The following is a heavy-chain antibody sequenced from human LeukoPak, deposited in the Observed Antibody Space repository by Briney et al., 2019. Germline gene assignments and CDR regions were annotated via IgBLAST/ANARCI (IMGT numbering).Heavy chain of an antibody. D-gene: IGHD5-24*01. J-gene: IGHJ3*02. CDR3: AKDRRDGPSGGAFDI. Sequence: SGGSLRLSCAASGFTFSSYAMSWVRQAPGKGLEWVSGISWNSGSIGYADSVKGRFTISRDNAKNSLYLQMNSLRAEDTALYYCAKDRRDGPSGGAFDIWGQGTMVTVSS. CDR1: GFTFSSYA. V-gene: IGHV3-9*01. CDR2: ISWNSGSI.